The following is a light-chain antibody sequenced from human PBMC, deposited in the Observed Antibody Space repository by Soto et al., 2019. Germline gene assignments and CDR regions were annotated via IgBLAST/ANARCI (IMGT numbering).Light chain of an antibody. CDR3: AAWDDSLNGLV. V-gene: IGLV1-44*01. CDR1: SSNIGSNT. CDR2: NNN. Sequence: QSVLTQPPSASGTPGQRVTISCSGSSSNIGSNTVNWYQQLPGTAPTLLIYNNNQRPSGVPDRFSGSKSGTSASLAISGRQSEDEADYYCAAWDDSLNGLVFGTGTKVTVL. J-gene: IGLJ1*01.